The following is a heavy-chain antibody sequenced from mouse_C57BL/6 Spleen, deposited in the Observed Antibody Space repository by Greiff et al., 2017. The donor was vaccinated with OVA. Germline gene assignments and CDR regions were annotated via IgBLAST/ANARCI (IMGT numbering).Heavy chain of an antibody. Sequence: VQLQQSGAELVKPGASVKLSCTASGFNIKDYYMHWVKQRTEQGLEWIGRIDPEDGDTKYAPKFQGKATITADTSSNTAYLQLSSLTSEDAAVYYCTPYGNYGDWYFDVWGTGTTVTVSS. CDR3: TPYGNYGDWYFDV. CDR2: IDPEDGDT. V-gene: IGHV14-2*01. CDR1: GFNIKDYY. D-gene: IGHD2-1*01. J-gene: IGHJ1*03.